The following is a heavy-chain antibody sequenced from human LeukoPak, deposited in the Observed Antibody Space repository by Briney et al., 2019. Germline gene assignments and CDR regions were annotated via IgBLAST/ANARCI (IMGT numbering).Heavy chain of an antibody. CDR1: GGSISSYY. CDR2: IYYSGST. Sequence: SETLSLTCTVSGGSISSYYWSWIRQPPGKGLEWIGYIYYSGSTNYNPSLKSRVTISVDTSKNQFSLKLSSVTAADTALYYCALWLGESHFDYWGQGTLVTVSS. D-gene: IGHD3-10*01. V-gene: IGHV4-59*01. CDR3: ALWLGESHFDY. J-gene: IGHJ4*02.